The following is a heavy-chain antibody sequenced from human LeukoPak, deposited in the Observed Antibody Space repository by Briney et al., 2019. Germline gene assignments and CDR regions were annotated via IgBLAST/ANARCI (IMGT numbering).Heavy chain of an antibody. Sequence: SGPTLVKPTQTLTLTCTFSGFSLSTSGVGVGWIRQPPGKALEWRALIYWDDDKGSSPSLKSRLTITKDTSKNQVVLTMTNMAPVDTATYYCAHRSRLLWFGDWGQGTLVTVSS. V-gene: IGHV2-5*02. D-gene: IGHD3-10*01. CDR2: IYWDDDK. J-gene: IGHJ4*02. CDR1: GFSLSTSGVG. CDR3: AHRSRLLWFGD.